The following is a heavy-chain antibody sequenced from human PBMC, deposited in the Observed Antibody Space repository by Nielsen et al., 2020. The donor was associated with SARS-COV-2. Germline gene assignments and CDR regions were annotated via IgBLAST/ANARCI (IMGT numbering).Heavy chain of an antibody. CDR2: ISYDGSNK. CDR3: ARDYYDSSGYPPYGAQH. Sequence: GESLKISCAASGFTFSTYGIHWVRQAPGKGLEWVAVISYDGSNKYYVDSVKGRFTISRDNSKNTLYLQMNSLRPEDTAVYYCARDYYDSSGYPPYGAQHWGQGTLVTVSS. CDR1: GFTFSTYG. V-gene: IGHV3-30*03. J-gene: IGHJ1*01. D-gene: IGHD3-22*01.